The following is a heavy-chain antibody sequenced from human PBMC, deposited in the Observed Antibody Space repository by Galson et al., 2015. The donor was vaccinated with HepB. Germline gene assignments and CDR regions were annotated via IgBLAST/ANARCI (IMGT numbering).Heavy chain of an antibody. CDR3: ARDTYYDILTGYLSFSFDY. V-gene: IGHV3-21*01. CDR2: ISSSSSYI. D-gene: IGHD3-9*01. Sequence: SLRLSCAASGFTFSSYSMNWVRQAPGKGLEWVSSISSSSSYIYYADSVKGRFTISRDNAKNSLYLQMNSLRAEDTAVYYCARDTYYDILTGYLSFSFDYWGQGALVTVSS. CDR1: GFTFSSYS. J-gene: IGHJ4*02.